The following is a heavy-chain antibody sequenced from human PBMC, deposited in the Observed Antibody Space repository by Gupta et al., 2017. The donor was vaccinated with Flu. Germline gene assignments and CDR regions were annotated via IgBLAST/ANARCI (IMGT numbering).Heavy chain of an antibody. CDR3: AREGCTTTNCYSYMDV. J-gene: IGHJ6*04. D-gene: IGHD2-2*02. V-gene: IGHV4-4*02. Sequence: QVQLQESGPGLVKPSGTLSLTCAVSGGSISVSNCWSWVRQPPGKGLEWIGQIYHAGSTNYNPSLKSRVTISVDKSKNQFSLRLSSVTAADTAVYYCAREGCTTTNCYSYMDVWGKGTTVTVSS. CDR2: IYHAGST. CDR1: GGSISVSNC.